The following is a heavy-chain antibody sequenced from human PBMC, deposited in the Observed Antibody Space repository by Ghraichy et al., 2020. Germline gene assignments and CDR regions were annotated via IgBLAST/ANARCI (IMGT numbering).Heavy chain of an antibody. D-gene: IGHD3-3*01. CDR3: AKIGVIGKWYFDL. V-gene: IGHV3-23*01. J-gene: IGHJ2*01. Sequence: GGSLRLSCAAYGFTFSSCGMTWVRQAPGKGPEWVSSISRGGDETFHADSVKGRFTISRDNSKNTLYLQMNNLRGEDTAVYYCAKIGVIGKWYFDLWGRGTLVSVSS. CDR1: GFTFSSCG. CDR2: ISRGGDET.